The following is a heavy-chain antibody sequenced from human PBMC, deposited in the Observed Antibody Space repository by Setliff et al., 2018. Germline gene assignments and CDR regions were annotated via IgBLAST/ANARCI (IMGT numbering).Heavy chain of an antibody. Sequence: PGESLKISCTASGFQFGDYAMNWVRQVPGKGLEWVGFISSNLYGGATQYAASVRGRFTISRDDSKNIAYLQMDSLEIDDTAVYYCSSYCAGTACRLDAFDFWGQGTMVTVSS. V-gene: IGHV3-49*04. CDR1: GFQFGDYA. CDR2: ISSNLYGGAT. CDR3: SSYCAGTACRLDAFDF. D-gene: IGHD2-21*01. J-gene: IGHJ3*01.